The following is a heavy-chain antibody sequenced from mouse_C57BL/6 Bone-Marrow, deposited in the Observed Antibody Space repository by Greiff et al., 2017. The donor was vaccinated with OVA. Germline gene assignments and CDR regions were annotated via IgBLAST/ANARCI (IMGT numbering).Heavy chain of an antibody. Sequence: VQLQQSGAELVRPGTSVKVSCKASGYAFTNYLIEWVKQRPGQGLEWIGVINPGSGGTNYNEKFKGKATLTADKSSSTAYMQLSSLTSEDSAVYFCARDRARTGTRYFDVWGTGTTVTVSS. CDR3: ARDRARTGTRYFDV. J-gene: IGHJ1*03. CDR1: GYAFTNYL. V-gene: IGHV1-54*01. D-gene: IGHD4-1*01. CDR2: INPGSGGT.